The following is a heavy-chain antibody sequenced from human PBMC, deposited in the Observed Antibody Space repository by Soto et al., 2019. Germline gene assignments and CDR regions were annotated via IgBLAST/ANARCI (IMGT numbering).Heavy chain of an antibody. J-gene: IGHJ6*02. CDR2: IFYSGST. CDR1: GGSIISGDYY. CDR3: ARTFTLFGVYYGMDV. V-gene: IGHV4-30-4*01. Sequence: SETLSLTCTVSGGSIISGDYYWSWIRQPPGKGLEWIGYIFYSGSTQYNTSLKSRVTISVDTSKNQFSLKLSSVTAADTAVYFCARTFTLFGVYYGMDVWGQGTTVTVSS. D-gene: IGHD3-3*01.